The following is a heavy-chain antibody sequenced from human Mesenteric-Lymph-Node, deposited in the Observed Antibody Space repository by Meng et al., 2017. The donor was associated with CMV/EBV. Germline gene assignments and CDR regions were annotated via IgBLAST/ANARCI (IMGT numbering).Heavy chain of an antibody. J-gene: IGHJ5*02. CDR1: GFTFSSYA. D-gene: IGHD1-20*01. CDR2: ISYDGSNK. V-gene: IGHV3-30*04. Sequence: QVQLVEAGGGVVQPGRSLRLSCAASGFTFSSYAMHWVRQAPGKGLEWVAVISYDGSNKYYADSVKGRFTISRDNSKNTLYLQMNSLRAEDTAAYYCARVKWGITGTTWGQGTLVTVSS. CDR3: ARVKWGITGTT.